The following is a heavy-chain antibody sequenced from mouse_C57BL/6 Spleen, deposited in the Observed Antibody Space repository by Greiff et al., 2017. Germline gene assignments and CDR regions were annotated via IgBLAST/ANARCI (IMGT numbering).Heavy chain of an antibody. CDR3: ARRGYGSSYEGFAY. J-gene: IGHJ3*01. CDR2: LWSGGSP. Sequence: VPLMESGPGLVQPSQSLSITCTVSGFSFTSYGVHWVRQSPGKGLEWLGVLWSGGSPDYTAAFISRQSNSKDKSKSQVFFKMNSLQDDDTAIYYWARRGYGSSYEGFAYWGQGTLVTVSA. CDR1: GFSFTSYG. V-gene: IGHV2-2*01. D-gene: IGHD1-1*01.